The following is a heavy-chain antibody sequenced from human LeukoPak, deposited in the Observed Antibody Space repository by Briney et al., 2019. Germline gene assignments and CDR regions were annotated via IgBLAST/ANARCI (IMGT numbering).Heavy chain of an antibody. CDR3: ARVKGSYYDFWSGYYYFDY. V-gene: IGHV1-18*01. D-gene: IGHD3-3*01. CDR2: ISAYNGNT. CDR1: GYTFTSYG. Sequence: GASVKVSCKASGYTFTSYGISWVRQAPGQGLEWMGWISAYNGNTNYAQKLQGRVTMTTDTSTSTAYMELRSLRSDDTAVYYCARVKGSYYDFWSGYYYFDYWGQGTLVTVPS. J-gene: IGHJ4*02.